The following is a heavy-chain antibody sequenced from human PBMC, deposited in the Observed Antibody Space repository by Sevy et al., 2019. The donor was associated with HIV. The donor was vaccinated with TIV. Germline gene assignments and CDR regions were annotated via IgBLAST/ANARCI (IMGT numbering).Heavy chain of an antibody. J-gene: IGHJ6*03. V-gene: IGHV3-23*01. CDR1: GFTFSNYA. CDR3: AKNPAVGYYYYMDV. Sequence: GGSLRLSCAASGFTFSNYAMSWVRQAPGKGLEWVSSLSGSGASTYYADSVKGRFTISRDNSKNTLYLHMNSLRVEDTAVYYCAKNPAVGYYYYMDVWGKGTTVTVSS. D-gene: IGHD1-26*01. CDR2: LSGSGAST.